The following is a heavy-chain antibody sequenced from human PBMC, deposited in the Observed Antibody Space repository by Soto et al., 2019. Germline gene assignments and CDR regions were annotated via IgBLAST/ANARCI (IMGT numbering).Heavy chain of an antibody. CDR3: AKDDSFAWFFPLDA. J-gene: IGHJ5*02. CDR2: ISGGGSET. V-gene: IGHV3-23*01. CDR1: GFTFRSYS. Sequence: EVHLLESGGGLVQPGGSLRLSCSASGFTFRSYSMSWVRQAPGKGLEWVSGISGGGSETYYSDSVRGRFTISRDNSKNSLYLQMNSLRVEDSAVYFCAKDDSFAWFFPLDAWGQGTLVTVSS. D-gene: IGHD3-9*01.